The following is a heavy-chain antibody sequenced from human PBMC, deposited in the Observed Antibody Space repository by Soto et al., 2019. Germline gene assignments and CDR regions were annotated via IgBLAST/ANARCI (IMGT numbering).Heavy chain of an antibody. CDR2: IYYSGST. CDR1: GGSVSSGSYY. CDR3: ARLGGFYQAFDS. D-gene: IGHD3-22*01. V-gene: IGHV4-61*01. J-gene: IGHJ4*02. Sequence: PSETLSLTCTVSGGSVSSGSYYWSWIRQPPGKGLEWIGYIYYSGSTNYNPSLKSRVTISVDTSKNQFSLKLSSVTAADTAVYYCARLGGFYQAFDSWGQGTLVTVS.